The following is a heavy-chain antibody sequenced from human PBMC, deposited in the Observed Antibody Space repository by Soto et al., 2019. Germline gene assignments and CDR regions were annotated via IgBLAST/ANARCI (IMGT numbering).Heavy chain of an antibody. CDR2: ISGSGGST. D-gene: IGHD3-10*01. V-gene: IGHV3-23*01. Sequence: GGSLRLSCADSGFTFSSYAMSWVSQAPGKGLEWVSAISGSGGSTYYADSVKGRFTISRDNSKNTLYLQMNSLRAEDTAVYYCAKDRGSGWLQSRGEFDYWGQGTLVTVSS. CDR1: GFTFSSYA. J-gene: IGHJ4*02. CDR3: AKDRGSGWLQSRGEFDY.